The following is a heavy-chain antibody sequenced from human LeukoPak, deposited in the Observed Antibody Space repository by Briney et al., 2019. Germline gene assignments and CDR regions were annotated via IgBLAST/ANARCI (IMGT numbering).Heavy chain of an antibody. V-gene: IGHV4-59*12. J-gene: IGHJ5*02. CDR2: IYYSGST. Sequence: SETLSLTCTVSGGSISSYYWSWIRQPPGKGLEWIGYIYYSGSTNYNPSLKSRVTISVDTSKNQFSLKLTSVTAADTAVYYCARSDVTMVRGVIISRWFDPWGQGTMVTVSS. D-gene: IGHD3-10*01. CDR3: ARSDVTMVRGVIISRWFDP. CDR1: GGSISSYY.